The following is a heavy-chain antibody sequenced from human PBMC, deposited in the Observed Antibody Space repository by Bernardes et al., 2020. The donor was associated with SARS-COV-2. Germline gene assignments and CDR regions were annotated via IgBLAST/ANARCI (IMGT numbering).Heavy chain of an antibody. CDR1: GFTFRKYP. J-gene: IGHJ6*02. CDR3: IKGLNRDDYKAV. V-gene: IGHV3-64D*06. D-gene: IGHD4-17*01. CDR2: ISDKGGGI. Sequence: GGSLRLSCSASGFTFRKYPMHWVRQAPGKGLEYVSGISDKGGGIYYADSVKGRFTISRDNSKNTLYLQMSSLRAEDTAVYYCIKGLNRDDYKAVWGQGTTVIVSS.